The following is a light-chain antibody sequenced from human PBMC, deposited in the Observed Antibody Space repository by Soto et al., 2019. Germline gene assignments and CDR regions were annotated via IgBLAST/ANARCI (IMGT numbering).Light chain of an antibody. CDR3: QTWVTGIHI. V-gene: IGLV4-69*01. Sequence: QAVLTQSPSASASLGASVKLTCTLSSGHSNYAIAWHQQQPEKGPRFLMKLNSDGSHSKGDGIPDRFSGSSSGGERYLTISTLQSEDEADYYCQTWVTGIHIFGGGTKLTVL. CDR2: LNSDGSH. J-gene: IGLJ2*01. CDR1: SGHSNYA.